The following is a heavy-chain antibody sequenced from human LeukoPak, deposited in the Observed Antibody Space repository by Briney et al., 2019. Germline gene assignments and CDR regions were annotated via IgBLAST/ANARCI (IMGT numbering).Heavy chain of an antibody. CDR1: GFTFSSYW. CDR2: IKQDGSEK. CDR3: ARYTAMGRDYFDY. V-gene: IGHV3-7*01. Sequence: GGSLRLSCAASGFTFSSYWMSWVRQAPGKGLEWVANIKQDGSEKYYVDSVKGRFTISRDNAKNSLYLQMNSLRAEDTAVYYCARYTAMGRDYFDYWGQGTLVTVSS. J-gene: IGHJ4*02. D-gene: IGHD5-18*01.